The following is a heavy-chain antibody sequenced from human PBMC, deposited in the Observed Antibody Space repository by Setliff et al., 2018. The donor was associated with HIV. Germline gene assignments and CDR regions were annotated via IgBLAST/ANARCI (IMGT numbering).Heavy chain of an antibody. CDR1: GGSISSGSYF. D-gene: IGHD6-25*01. V-gene: IGHV4-61*02. J-gene: IGHJ4*02. CDR2: IYTSGST. Sequence: PSETLSLTCTVSGGSISSGSYFWTWIRQPAGKGLEWIGRIYTSGSTNYNPSLKSRVTISLDTPKNQFSLKLTSVTAADTAVYYCARYSPRGYTLTGPYWGQGTLVTVSS. CDR3: ARYSPRGYTLTGPY.